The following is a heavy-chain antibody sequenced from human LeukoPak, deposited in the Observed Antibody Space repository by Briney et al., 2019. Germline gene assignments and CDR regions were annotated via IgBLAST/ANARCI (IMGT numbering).Heavy chain of an antibody. J-gene: IGHJ4*01. CDR1: GFTVSNNY. CDR3: TKGEVGSPPGY. CDR2: IYSGGSI. D-gene: IGHD1-26*01. V-gene: IGHV3-66*01. Sequence: GGSLRVSCATSGFTVSNNYMSWVRQAPGKGLEWVSVIYSGGSIYYADSVKGRFTISRDTSKNTLYLQMNSLRVEDTAVYYCTKGEVGSPPGYWGQEPWSPSPQ.